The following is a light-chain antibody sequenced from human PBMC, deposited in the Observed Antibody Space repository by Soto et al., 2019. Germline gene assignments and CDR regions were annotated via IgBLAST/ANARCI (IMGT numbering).Light chain of an antibody. V-gene: IGKV3-15*01. CDR2: DAS. CDR3: QQVNVYPST. Sequence: EIVMTQSPATLSVAPGERVTFSCRASQGVSRKLAWYQHKPGQAPRLLIYDASTLHSGVPSRFSGGGSGTDFTLTISSLQPEDFATYYCQQVNVYPSTFGGGTKVDIK. CDR1: QGVSRK. J-gene: IGKJ4*01.